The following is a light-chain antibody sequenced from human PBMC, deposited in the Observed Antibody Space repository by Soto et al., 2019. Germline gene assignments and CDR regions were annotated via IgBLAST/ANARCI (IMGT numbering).Light chain of an antibody. V-gene: IGLV1-40*01. CDR2: GNN. J-gene: IGLJ2*01. Sequence: QSVLTQPPSVSGAPGQRVTISCAGSASNIGADYAIHWYQQLPGTAPKLLIFGNNNRPSGVPDRFSGSKSDTSASLAITGLQADDEADYYCQSFDSRLNGVGFGGGTKVTVL. CDR1: ASNIGADYA. CDR3: QSFDSRLNGVG.